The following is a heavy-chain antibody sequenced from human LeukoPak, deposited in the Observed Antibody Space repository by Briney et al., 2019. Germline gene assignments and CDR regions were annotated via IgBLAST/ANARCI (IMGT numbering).Heavy chain of an antibody. J-gene: IGHJ4*02. Sequence: PSETLSLTCAVYGGSFNDYFCSWIRQPPGKGLEWIGETSRGEGTHYSSSLRSRVIISVDTSKNQCSLKLSPVTAADTAVYYCARGTDRSKTGYWGQGTLVTVSS. V-gene: IGHV4-34*01. CDR2: TSRGEGT. CDR3: ARGTDRSKTGY. CDR1: GGSFNDYF. D-gene: IGHD1-26*01.